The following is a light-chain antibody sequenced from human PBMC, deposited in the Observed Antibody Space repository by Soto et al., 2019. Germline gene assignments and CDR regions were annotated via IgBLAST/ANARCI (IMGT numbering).Light chain of an antibody. Sequence: QPVLTQSPSASASLGASVKPTCTLSSGHSSYAIAWHQQQPEKGPRYLMKLNSDGSHSKGDGIPDRFSGSSSGAERYLTISSLQSEDEADYYCQTWGTGTLFGGGTQLTVL. CDR2: LNSDGSH. V-gene: IGLV4-69*01. CDR1: SGHSSYA. J-gene: IGLJ2*01. CDR3: QTWGTGTL.